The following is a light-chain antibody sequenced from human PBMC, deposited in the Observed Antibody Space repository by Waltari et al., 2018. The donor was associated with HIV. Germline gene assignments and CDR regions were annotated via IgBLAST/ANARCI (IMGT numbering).Light chain of an antibody. CDR2: AAS. Sequence: DIQLTQSPSLLSASVGNRVTITCRASQGISSYLAWYQQKPWNAPKLLIYAASTLQSGVPSRFSGSGSGTEFTLTSSSLQPEDFATYYCQQLNSCPLTFGGGTKVESK. CDR3: QQLNSCPLT. V-gene: IGKV1-9*01. CDR1: QGISSY. J-gene: IGKJ4*01.